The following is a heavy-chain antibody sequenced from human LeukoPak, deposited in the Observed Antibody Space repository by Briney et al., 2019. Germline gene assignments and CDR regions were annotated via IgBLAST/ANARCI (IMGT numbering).Heavy chain of an antibody. V-gene: IGHV5-51*01. CDR2: IYPSDSDT. Sequence: GESLKISCKASGYTFSTYWIAWVRQMPGKGLEWMGIIYPSDSDTRYSPSFQGQVTISADKSFSTAYLQWKSLKDSDTAMYYCARLADGSGPIDYWGQGTLVTVSS. D-gene: IGHD6-19*01. J-gene: IGHJ4*02. CDR1: GYTFSTYW. CDR3: ARLADGSGPIDY.